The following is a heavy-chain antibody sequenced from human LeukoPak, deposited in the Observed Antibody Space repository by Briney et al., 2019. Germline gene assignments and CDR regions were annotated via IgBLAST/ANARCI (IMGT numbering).Heavy chain of an antibody. CDR2: IGSKAYGGTT. D-gene: IGHD3-3*01. CDR3: TRDRSPYTIFGVVPIDY. Sequence: PGGSLRLSCTAPGFTFGDYAMSWFRQAPGKGLEWVGFIGSKAYGGTTEYAASVRGRFTISRDDSKSIAYLQMNSLKTEDTAVYYCTRDRSPYTIFGVVPIDYWGQGTLVTVSS. J-gene: IGHJ4*02. V-gene: IGHV3-49*03. CDR1: GFTFGDYA.